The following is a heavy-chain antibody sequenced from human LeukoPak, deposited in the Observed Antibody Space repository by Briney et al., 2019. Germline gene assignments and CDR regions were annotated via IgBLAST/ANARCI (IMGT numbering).Heavy chain of an antibody. Sequence: GGSLRLSCAASGFTFSSCSMPWVRQAPGKGLVWVSRIKGDGSSISYADSVKGRFTIFRDNAKNTLFLQMDSLRAEDTAVYYCVRGTIAAAGIDYWGQGTLVTVSS. CDR3: VRGTIAAAGIDY. CDR2: IKGDGSSI. J-gene: IGHJ4*02. CDR1: GFTFSSCS. V-gene: IGHV3-74*01. D-gene: IGHD6-13*01.